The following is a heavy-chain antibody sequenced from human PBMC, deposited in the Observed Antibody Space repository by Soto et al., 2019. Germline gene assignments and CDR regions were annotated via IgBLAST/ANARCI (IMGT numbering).Heavy chain of an antibody. CDR1: GGSISSYY. Sequence: SETLSLTCTVSGGSISSYYWSWIRQPPGKGLEWIGYIYYSGSTNYNPSLKSRVTISVDTSKNQFSLKLSSVTAADTAVYYCARGQVGSSSIYFDYWGQGTLVTVSS. J-gene: IGHJ4*02. CDR2: IYYSGST. V-gene: IGHV4-59*01. D-gene: IGHD6-6*01. CDR3: ARGQVGSSSIYFDY.